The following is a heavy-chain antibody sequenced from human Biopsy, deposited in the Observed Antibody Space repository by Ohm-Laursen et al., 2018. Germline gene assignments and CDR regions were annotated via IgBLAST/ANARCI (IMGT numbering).Heavy chain of an antibody. CDR1: DSSVSHDYF. V-gene: IGHV4-38-2*01. D-gene: IGHD3-9*01. Sequence: SQTLSLTCSVSDSSVSHDYFWTWIRQPPGKGLEWIGSIYHGSSTSYNPSVETRVAITLDKAKNEFSLRIDSVTAADTAVYYCASRSLFFRYFASWGQGTPVTVSS. CDR3: ASRSLFFRYFAS. CDR2: IYHGSST. J-gene: IGHJ4*02.